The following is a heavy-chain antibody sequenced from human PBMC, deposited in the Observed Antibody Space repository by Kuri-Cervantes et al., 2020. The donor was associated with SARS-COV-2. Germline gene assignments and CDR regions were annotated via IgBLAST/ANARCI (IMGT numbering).Heavy chain of an antibody. CDR2: IYYSGST. J-gene: IGHJ5*02. CDR1: GGSISSYY. D-gene: IGHD1-7*01. V-gene: IGHV4-59*08. Sequence: GSLRLSCTVSGGSISSYYWSWIRQPPGKGLEYIGYIYYSGSTYYNPFLKSRVTISVDTSKNQFSLKLSSVTAADTAVYYCASGYITGTTVAYDPWGQGTLVTVSS. CDR3: ASGYITGTTVAYDP.